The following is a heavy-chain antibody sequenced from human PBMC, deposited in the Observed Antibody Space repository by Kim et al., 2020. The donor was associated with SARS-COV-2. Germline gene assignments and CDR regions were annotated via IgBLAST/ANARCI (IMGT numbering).Heavy chain of an antibody. Sequence: NKYYADSGKGRFTSSRDNSKNTLYLQMNSLRAEDTAVYYCASLGSTGLDYCGQGTLVTVSS. CDR2: NK. V-gene: IGHV3-30*01. CDR3: ASLGSTGLDY. J-gene: IGHJ4*02. D-gene: IGHD1-1*01.